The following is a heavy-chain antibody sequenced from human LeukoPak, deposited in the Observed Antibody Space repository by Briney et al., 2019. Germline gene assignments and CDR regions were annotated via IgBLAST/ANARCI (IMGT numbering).Heavy chain of an antibody. J-gene: IGHJ4*02. V-gene: IGHV3-23*01. CDR2: ISGSGGST. D-gene: IGHD6-19*01. CDR3: TASIAVSGSNFDC. Sequence: GGSLRLSCEASGFTFSSYAMAWVRQAPGKGLEWVSSISGSGGSTYYAGSVKGRFTISRDNSENTVYLQMHSLRAEDTAEYFCTASIAVSGSNFDCWGQGTLVTVSS. CDR1: GFTFSSYA.